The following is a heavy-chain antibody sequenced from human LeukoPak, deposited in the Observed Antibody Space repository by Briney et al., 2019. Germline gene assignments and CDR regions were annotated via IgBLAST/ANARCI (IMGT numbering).Heavy chain of an antibody. CDR1: GGSISSGGYY. Sequence: SETLSLTCIVSGGSISSGGYYWSWIRQHPGKGLEWIGYIYYSGSTYYNPSLKSRVTISVDTSKNQFSLKLSSVTAADTAVYYCARTYGDYFGAFDIWGQGTMVTVSS. D-gene: IGHD4-17*01. V-gene: IGHV4-31*03. CDR3: ARTYGDYFGAFDI. J-gene: IGHJ3*02. CDR2: IYYSGST.